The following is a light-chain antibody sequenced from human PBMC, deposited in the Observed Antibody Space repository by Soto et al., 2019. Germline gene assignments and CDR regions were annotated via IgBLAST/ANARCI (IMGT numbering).Light chain of an antibody. J-gene: IGKJ1*01. CDR1: QSISSW. CDR2: DAS. CDR3: QQYNSYHWT. V-gene: IGKV1-5*01. Sequence: DIQMTRSPSTLSASVGDRVTITCRASQSISSWLAWYQQKPGKAPKLLIYDASSLESGVPSRFSGSGSGTEFTLTISSLQPDDFATYYCQQYNSYHWTFGQGTKVDIK.